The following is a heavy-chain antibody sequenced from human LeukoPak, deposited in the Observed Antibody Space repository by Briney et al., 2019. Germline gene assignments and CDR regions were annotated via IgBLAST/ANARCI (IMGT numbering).Heavy chain of an antibody. CDR3: ARGNVVVPYLDY. V-gene: IGHV3-30*04. J-gene: IGHJ4*02. CDR1: GFTFSSYA. D-gene: IGHD2-2*01. CDR2: ISYDGSNK. Sequence: GGSLRLSCAASGFTFSSYAMHWVRQAPGKGLEWVAVISYDGSNKYYADSVKGRFTISRDNSKNTLYLQMNSLRAEDTAVYYCARGNVVVPYLDYWGQGTLVTVSS.